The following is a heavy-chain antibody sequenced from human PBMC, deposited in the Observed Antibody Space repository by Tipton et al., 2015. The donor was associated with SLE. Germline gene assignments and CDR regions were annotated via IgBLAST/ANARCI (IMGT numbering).Heavy chain of an antibody. CDR3: AKRRSRGLRYMDV. CDR2: ISYDGSNK. V-gene: IGHV3-30*18. Sequence: SLRLSCAASGFTFSSYGMHWVRQAPGKGLEWVAVISYDGSNKYYADSVKGRFTISRDNSKNTLYLQMNSLRAEDTAVYYCAKRRSRGLRYMDVWGLGTTVTVSS. J-gene: IGHJ6*02. D-gene: IGHD4-17*01. CDR1: GFTFSSYG.